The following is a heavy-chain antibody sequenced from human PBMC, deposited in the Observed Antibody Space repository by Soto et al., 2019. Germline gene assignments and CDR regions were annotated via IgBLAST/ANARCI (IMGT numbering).Heavy chain of an antibody. J-gene: IGHJ2*01. CDR1: GFSLSTSGVG. Sequence: QITLKEPGPTLVKPTQTLTLTCTFSGFSLSTSGVGVGWIRQPPGKALEWLPLLYWNDDKRYSPSLKSRLTITTDTSKNQVVLTRTNMDPVDTATYYCAHRRLYGSSRTKADIPQTVLKSWYFDLWGRCTLVTVSS. D-gene: IGHD6-13*01. V-gene: IGHV2-5*01. CDR3: AHRRLYGSSRTKADIPQTVLKSWYFDL. CDR2: LYWNDDK.